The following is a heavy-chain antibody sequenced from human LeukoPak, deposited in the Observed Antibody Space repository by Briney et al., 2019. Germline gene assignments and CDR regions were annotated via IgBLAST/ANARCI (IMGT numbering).Heavy chain of an antibody. D-gene: IGHD3-10*01. CDR1: GYTFTGYY. J-gene: IGHJ3*02. CDR3: AAALIWFGDPIGAFDI. Sequence: ASVKVSCKASGYTFTGYYMHWVRQAPGQGLEWMGWINPNSGGTNYAQKFQGRVTMTRDTSISTAYMELSRLRSDDTAVYYCAAALIWFGDPIGAFDIWGQGTMVTVSS. CDR2: INPNSGGT. V-gene: IGHV1-2*02.